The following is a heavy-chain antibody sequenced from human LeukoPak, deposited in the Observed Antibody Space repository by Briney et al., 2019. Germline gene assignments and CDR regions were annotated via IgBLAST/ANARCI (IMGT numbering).Heavy chain of an antibody. D-gene: IGHD1-26*01. Sequence: SETLSLTCTVSGGSISSYYWSWIRQPPGKVLEWIGYTYYSGTTNYNPSLKSRVIISVDTSQNQFSLKLSSVTAADTAVYYCARRGNGRAGPLDYWGQGTLVTVSS. V-gene: IGHV4-59*08. CDR3: ARRGNGRAGPLDY. J-gene: IGHJ4*02. CDR1: GGSISSYY. CDR2: TYYSGTT.